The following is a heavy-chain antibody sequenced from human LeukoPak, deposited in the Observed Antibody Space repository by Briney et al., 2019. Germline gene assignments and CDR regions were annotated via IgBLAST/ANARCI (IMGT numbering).Heavy chain of an antibody. CDR3: ARAGTGYYSGGGDY. CDR1: GFTFSSYA. D-gene: IGHD3-22*01. CDR2: TSSGGSTI. V-gene: IGHV3-48*03. Sequence: GGSLRLSCAASGFTFSSYAMSWVRQAPGKGLEWVSYTSSGGSTIHYADSVKGRFTVSRDNAKKSLYLQMNSLRAEDTAVYYCARAGTGYYSGGGDYWGQGTLVTVSS. J-gene: IGHJ4*02.